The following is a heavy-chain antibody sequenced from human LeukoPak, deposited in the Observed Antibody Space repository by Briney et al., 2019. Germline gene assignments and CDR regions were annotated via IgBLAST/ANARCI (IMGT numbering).Heavy chain of an antibody. V-gene: IGHV3-15*01. Sequence: GGSLRLSCAASGFTFSNAWMSWVRRAPGKGLEWVGRIKSKTDGGTTDYAAPVKGRFTISRDDSKNTLYLQMNSLKTEDTAVYYCTTDSTMIVVALYVYWGQGTLVTVSS. CDR2: IKSKTDGGTT. CDR1: GFTFSNAW. J-gene: IGHJ4*02. D-gene: IGHD3-22*01. CDR3: TTDSTMIVVALYVY.